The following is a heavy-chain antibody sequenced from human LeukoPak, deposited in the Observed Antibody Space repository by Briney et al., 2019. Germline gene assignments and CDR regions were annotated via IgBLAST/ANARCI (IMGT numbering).Heavy chain of an antibody. J-gene: IGHJ4*02. D-gene: IGHD3-22*01. CDR1: GGSFSGYY. V-gene: IGHV4-34*01. Sequence: SETLSLTCAVYGGSFSGYYWSWIRQPPGKGLGWIGEINHSGSTNYNPSLKSRVTISVDTSKNQFSLKLSSVTAADTAVYYCARGQENYYDSSGYYHFDYWGQGTLVTVSS. CDR3: ARGQENYYDSSGYYHFDY. CDR2: INHSGST.